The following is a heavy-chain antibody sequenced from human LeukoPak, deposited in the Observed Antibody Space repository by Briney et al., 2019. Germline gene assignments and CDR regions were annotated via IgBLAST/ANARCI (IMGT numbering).Heavy chain of an antibody. CDR3: ARGSLNRVITFGGVIVDDY. J-gene: IGHJ4*02. D-gene: IGHD3-16*02. CDR1: GRSFSGYY. Sequence: TPSETLSLTCAVHGRSFSGYYWSWIRQPPGKGLEWIGEINHSGRANYNPSLKSRVTMSVDTSNNQFSLSLSSVTAADTAVYYCARGSLNRVITFGGVIVDDYWGQGTLVTVSS. CDR2: INHSGRA. V-gene: IGHV4-34*01.